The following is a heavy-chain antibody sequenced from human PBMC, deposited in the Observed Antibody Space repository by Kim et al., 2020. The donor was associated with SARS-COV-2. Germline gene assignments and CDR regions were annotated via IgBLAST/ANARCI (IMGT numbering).Heavy chain of an antibody. D-gene: IGHD1-26*01. Sequence: LKSRVTISVDTSKNQFSLKLSSVTAADTAVYYCARGWAKVGATTMSYFDYWGQGTLVTVSS. J-gene: IGHJ4*02. CDR3: ARGWAKVGATTMSYFDY. V-gene: IGHV4-34*01.